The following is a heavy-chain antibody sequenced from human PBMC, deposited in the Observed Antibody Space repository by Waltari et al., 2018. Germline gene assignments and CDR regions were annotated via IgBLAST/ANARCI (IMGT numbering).Heavy chain of an antibody. J-gene: IGHJ4*02. CDR2: ISSSSSYI. D-gene: IGHD6-19*01. CDR3: ASVHDYSSGWYGDY. V-gene: IGHV3-21*01. Sequence: EVQLVESGGGLVKPGGSLRLSFAASGFTFSSYSMNWVRQAPGKGLEWVSSISSSSSYIYYADSVKGRFTISRDNAKNSLYLQMNSLRAEDTAVYYCASVHDYSSGWYGDYWGQGTLVTVSS. CDR1: GFTFSSYS.